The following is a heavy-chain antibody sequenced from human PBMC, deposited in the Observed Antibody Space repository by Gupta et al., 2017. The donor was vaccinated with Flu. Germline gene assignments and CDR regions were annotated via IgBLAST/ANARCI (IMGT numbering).Heavy chain of an antibody. CDR1: GGSFSGYY. D-gene: IGHD6-19*01. V-gene: IGHV4-34*01. CDR2: INHSGST. Sequence: QVQLQQWGAGLLKPSETLSLTCAVYGGSFSGYYWSWIRQPPGKGLEWIGEINHSGSTNYNPSLKSRVTISVDTSKNQFSLKLSSVTAADTAVYYCASIAVAGSFDNWGQGTLVTVSS. J-gene: IGHJ4*02. CDR3: ASIAVAGSFDN.